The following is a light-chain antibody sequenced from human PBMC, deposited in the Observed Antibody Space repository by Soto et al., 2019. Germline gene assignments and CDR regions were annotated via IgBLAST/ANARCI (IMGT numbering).Light chain of an antibody. Sequence: DIQLTQSPSTLSASVGDRVTIPCRASQSLNNRLAWYQQKTGKAPKILIYDASSLHSGVPSRLSGSGSGTEFTLTISSLQPDDFATYYCQHYNSYSEAFGQGTKVDIK. J-gene: IGKJ1*01. CDR2: DAS. V-gene: IGKV1-5*01. CDR1: QSLNNR. CDR3: QHYNSYSEA.